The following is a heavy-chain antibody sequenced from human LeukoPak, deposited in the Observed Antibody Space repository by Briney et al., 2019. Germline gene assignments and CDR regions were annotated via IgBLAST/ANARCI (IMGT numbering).Heavy chain of an antibody. V-gene: IGHV3-7*01. J-gene: IGHJ4*02. CDR2: IKQDGSEK. CDR3: AREEEDGSGSYHWGGTGLFDF. CDR1: RFTFSSYW. D-gene: IGHD3-10*01. Sequence: PGGSLRLSCEASRFTFSSYWMNWVGQALGKGLEWVANIKQDGSEKYYVDSVKGRFTISRDNAKDSLYLQMNNLRVEDTAVYYCAREEEDGSGSYHWGGTGLFDFWGQGTLVTVSS.